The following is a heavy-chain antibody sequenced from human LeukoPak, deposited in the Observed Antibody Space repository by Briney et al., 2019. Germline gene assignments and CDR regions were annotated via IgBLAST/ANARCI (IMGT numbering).Heavy chain of an antibody. CDR2: IYTSGST. CDR3: ARDLGGDYFDY. Sequence: SETLSLTCTVSGGSISSYYWTWIRQPAGEGLEWIGRIYTSGSTNYNPSLKSRVTISLDTSKNHFSLKLNSVTAADAAVYYCARDLGGDYFDYWGQGTLVTVSS. CDR1: GGSISSYY. D-gene: IGHD3-3*01. J-gene: IGHJ4*02. V-gene: IGHV4-4*07.